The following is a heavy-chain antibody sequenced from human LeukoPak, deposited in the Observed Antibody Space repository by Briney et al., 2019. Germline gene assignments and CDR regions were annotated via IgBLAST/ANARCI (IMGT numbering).Heavy chain of an antibody. CDR3: ARGLYYDFWSGYRWWFDP. CDR2: ISAYNGNT. Sequence: ASVKVSCKASGYTFTSYGISWVRQAPGQGLEWMGWISAYNGNTNYAQKLQGRVTMTTDTSTSTVYMELRSLRSDDTAVYYCARGLYYDFWSGYRWWFDPWGQGTLVTVSS. V-gene: IGHV1-18*01. D-gene: IGHD3-3*01. J-gene: IGHJ5*02. CDR1: GYTFTSYG.